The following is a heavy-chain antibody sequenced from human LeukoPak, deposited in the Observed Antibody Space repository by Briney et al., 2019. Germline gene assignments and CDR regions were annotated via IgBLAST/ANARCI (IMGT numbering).Heavy chain of an antibody. CDR1: GGSISSSSYY. D-gene: IGHD6-13*01. J-gene: IGHJ5*02. Sequence: SETLSLTCTVSGGSISSSSYYWGWIRQPPGKGLEWIGSIYYSGSTYYNPSLKSRVTISVDTSKNQFSLKLSSVTAADTAVYYCARHSGYSSSWYAYNWFDPWGQGTLVTVSS. CDR3: ARHSGYSSSWYAYNWFDP. CDR2: IYYSGST. V-gene: IGHV4-39*01.